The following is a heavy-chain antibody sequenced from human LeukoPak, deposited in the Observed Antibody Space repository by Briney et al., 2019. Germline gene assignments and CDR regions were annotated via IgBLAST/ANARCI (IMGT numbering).Heavy chain of an antibody. Sequence: GASVKVSCKASGYTFTGYYMHWVRQAPGQGLEWMGRIIPILYIANYAQKFQGRVTITADKSTSTAYMELSSLRSEDTAVYYCARGGYLDYWGQGTLVTVSS. CDR3: ARGGYLDY. V-gene: IGHV1-69*04. CDR2: IIPILYIA. J-gene: IGHJ4*02. D-gene: IGHD6-13*01. CDR1: GYTFTGYY.